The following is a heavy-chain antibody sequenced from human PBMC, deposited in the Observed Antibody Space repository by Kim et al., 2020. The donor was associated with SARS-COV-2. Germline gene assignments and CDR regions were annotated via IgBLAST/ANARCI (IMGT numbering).Heavy chain of an antibody. V-gene: IGHV1-3*01. CDR2: INAGNGNT. D-gene: IGHD6-13*01. Sequence: ASVKVSCKASGYTFTSYAMHWVRQAPGQRLEWMGWINAGNGNTKYSQKFQGRVTITRDTSASTAYMELSSLRSEDTAVYYCARPGHRRVSHSSSWYMSGWFDPWGQGTLVTVSS. CDR3: ARPGHRRVSHSSSWYMSGWFDP. CDR1: GYTFTSYA. J-gene: IGHJ5*02.